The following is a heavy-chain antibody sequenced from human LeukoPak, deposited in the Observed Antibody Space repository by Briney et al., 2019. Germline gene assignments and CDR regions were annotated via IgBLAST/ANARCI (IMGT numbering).Heavy chain of an antibody. CDR1: GFTFSSYG. CDR2: IRYDGSNK. Sequence: GGSLRLSCAASGFTFSSYGMHWVRQAPGKGLEWVAFIRYDGSNKYYADSVKGRFTISRDNSKNTLYLQMNSLRAEDTAVYYCASRTLGGDSYYYYYYMDVWGKGTTVTVSS. V-gene: IGHV3-30*02. D-gene: IGHD2-21*02. J-gene: IGHJ6*03. CDR3: ASRTLGGDSYYYYYYMDV.